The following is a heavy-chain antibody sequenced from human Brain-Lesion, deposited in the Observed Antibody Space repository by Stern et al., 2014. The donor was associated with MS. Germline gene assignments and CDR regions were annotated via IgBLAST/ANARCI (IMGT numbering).Heavy chain of an antibody. D-gene: IGHD6-19*01. V-gene: IGHV3-23*04. CDR3: AKSPHDIAVEGTRYLHH. CDR1: GFSFSTYA. J-gene: IGHJ1*01. CDR2: ISGRCGAT. Sequence: QLVESGGGLVQPGGSLTLSCTASGFSFSTYAMSWVRQTPGKGLEWVSVISGRCGATNYADSVKGRFTISRDNATKNLYLPMDSLRADDTAVYNCAKSPHDIAVEGTRYLHHWGQGTPVTVSS.